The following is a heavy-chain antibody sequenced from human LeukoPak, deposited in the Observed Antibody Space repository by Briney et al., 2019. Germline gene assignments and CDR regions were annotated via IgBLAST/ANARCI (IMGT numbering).Heavy chain of an antibody. CDR1: GFTVRDYW. CDR3: ARDGTSIVGSLDY. J-gene: IGHJ4*02. CDR2: IKQDGSEK. V-gene: IGHV3-7*04. D-gene: IGHD1-26*01. Sequence: PGGCLRLSCAASGFTVRDYWMNWVRQAPGKGLEWVASIKQDGSEKYYADSVKGRFTISRDNAKNSLYLQMNSLRAEDTAVYYCARDGTSIVGSLDYWGQGTLVTVSS.